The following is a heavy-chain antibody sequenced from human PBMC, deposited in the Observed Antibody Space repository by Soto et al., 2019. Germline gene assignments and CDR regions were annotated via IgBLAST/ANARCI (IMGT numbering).Heavy chain of an antibody. V-gene: IGHV4-59*08. CDR3: ARGPYYDLIWNYYYMDV. Sequence: QVQLQESGPGLVKPSETLSLSCSVSGGSISGHYWSWVRQTPGKGLEWIGYMYYSGSTNYNPSLKCRVTISVDTSKNHFSLRLPSVTAADTAVYYCARGPYYDLIWNYYYMDVWGKGTTVTVSS. D-gene: IGHD3-16*01. CDR1: GGSISGHY. J-gene: IGHJ6*03. CDR2: MYYSGST.